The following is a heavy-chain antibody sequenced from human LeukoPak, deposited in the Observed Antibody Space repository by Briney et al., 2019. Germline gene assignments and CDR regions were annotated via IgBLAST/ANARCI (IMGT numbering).Heavy chain of an antibody. CDR2: IRNKANDYTA. V-gene: IGHV3-72*01. CDR1: GFTFSTYW. Sequence: GGSLRLSCAASGFTFSTYWMSWVRQAPGKGLEWVGRIRNKANDYTAQYAASVKGRFTISRDDSKASVYLQMNSLKAEDTAVYYCAAQYTGTKGSFDYWGQGTLVTVSS. J-gene: IGHJ4*02. D-gene: IGHD1-1*01. CDR3: AAQYTGTKGSFDY.